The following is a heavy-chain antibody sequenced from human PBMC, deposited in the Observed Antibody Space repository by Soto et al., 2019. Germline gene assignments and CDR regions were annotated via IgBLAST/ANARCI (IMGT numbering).Heavy chain of an antibody. Sequence: PGGSLRLSCAASGFTFSDYYMSWIRQAPGKGLEWVSYITSSGNAIYYAGSVKGRFTISRDNAKNSLFLQMNSLRPDDTAVYFCARGSTAAKFHYWGQGTLVTVSS. V-gene: IGHV3-11*01. CDR1: GFTFSDYY. CDR2: ITSSGNAI. CDR3: ARGSTAAKFHY. D-gene: IGHD2-15*01. J-gene: IGHJ4*02.